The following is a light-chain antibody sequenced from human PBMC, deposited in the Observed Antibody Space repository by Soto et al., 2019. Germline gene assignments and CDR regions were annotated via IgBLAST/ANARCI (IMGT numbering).Light chain of an antibody. CDR3: CSYAGSDTMI. J-gene: IGLJ2*01. Sequence: QSVLTQPRSVSGSPGQSVTISCTGTSSDVGGHNYVSWYQQHPGKAPKLMISSVSKRPSGVPDRFSGSKSGNTASLTISGLQAEDAADYYCCSYAGSDTMIFGGGTKVTVL. V-gene: IGLV2-11*01. CDR1: SSDVGGHNY. CDR2: SVS.